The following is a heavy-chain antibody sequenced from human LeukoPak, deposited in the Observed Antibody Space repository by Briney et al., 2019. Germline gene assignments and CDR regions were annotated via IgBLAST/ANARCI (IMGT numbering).Heavy chain of an antibody. J-gene: IGHJ4*02. CDR1: GFTFRSYT. D-gene: IGHD2-15*01. CDR3: AKAGYCSGGSCYSVDY. CDR2: ISTNGATT. Sequence: GGSLRLSCSASGFTFRSYTMHWVRQAPGKGLEYVSAISTNGATTNYADSVKGRFTISRDNSLSTLYLQMSSLRPEDTAVYYCAKAGYCSGGSCYSVDYWGQGTLVTVSS. V-gene: IGHV3-64D*08.